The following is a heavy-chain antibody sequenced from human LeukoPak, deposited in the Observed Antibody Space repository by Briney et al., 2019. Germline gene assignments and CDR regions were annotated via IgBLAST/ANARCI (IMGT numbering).Heavy chain of an antibody. Sequence: GGSLRLSCAASGFTFSSYAMSWVRQAPGKGLEWVSAISGSGGSTYYADSVRGRFTISRDNSKNTLCLQMNSLRAEDTAVYYCAKGGRSGDVFDIWGQGTMVTVSS. D-gene: IGHD3-16*01. V-gene: IGHV3-23*01. CDR2: ISGSGGST. CDR1: GFTFSSYA. J-gene: IGHJ3*02. CDR3: AKGGRSGDVFDI.